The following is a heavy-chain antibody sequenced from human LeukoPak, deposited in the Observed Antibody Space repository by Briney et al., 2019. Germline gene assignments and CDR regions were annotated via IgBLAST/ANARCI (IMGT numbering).Heavy chain of an antibody. CDR2: IYYSGST. D-gene: IGHD1-26*01. CDR3: ARAPGATDLGGWFDP. V-gene: IGHV4-30-4*01. J-gene: IGHJ5*02. Sequence: SQTLFLTCTVSGGSISSGDYYWSWIRQPPGKGLEWIGYIYYSGSTYYNPSLKSRVTISVDTSKNQFSLKLSSVTAADTAVYYCARAPGATDLGGWFDPWGQGTLVTVSS. CDR1: GGSISSGDYY.